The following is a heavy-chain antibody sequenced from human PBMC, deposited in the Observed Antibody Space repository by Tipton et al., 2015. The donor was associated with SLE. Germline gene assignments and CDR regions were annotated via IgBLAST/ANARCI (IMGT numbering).Heavy chain of an antibody. CDR1: GGSFSGYY. V-gene: IGHV4-34*01. J-gene: IGHJ5*02. CDR3: ARGVPSLYDFRRGSWVGPFDP. D-gene: IGHD3-3*01. CDR2: INHSGST. Sequence: TLSLTCAVYGGSFSGYYGSWIRQPPGKGLEWIGEINHSGSTNYNPSLKSRVTIAVDTSKNQFSLKLSSVTAADTAVYFCARGVPSLYDFRRGSWVGPFDPWGQGTLVTVSS.